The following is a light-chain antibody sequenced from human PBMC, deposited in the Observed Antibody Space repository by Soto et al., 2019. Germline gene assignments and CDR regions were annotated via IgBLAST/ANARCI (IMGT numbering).Light chain of an antibody. Sequence: DIQMTQSPSSLSASVGDRVTITCRASQSITIYLNWYQQQPGKAPRLLIYGASTLQTGVPSSFSGSGSMTDFDLTISDLQPEDFATYYCQQTYTAPRTFGQGTKVDI. V-gene: IGKV1-39*01. CDR3: QQTYTAPRT. CDR1: QSITIY. J-gene: IGKJ1*01. CDR2: GAS.